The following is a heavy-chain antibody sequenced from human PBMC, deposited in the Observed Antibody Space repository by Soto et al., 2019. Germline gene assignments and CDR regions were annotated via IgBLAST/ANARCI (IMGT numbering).Heavy chain of an antibody. V-gene: IGHV3-53*01. CDR1: GITATTEY. J-gene: IGHJ4*02. Sequence: EVQLVESGGGLIQPGGSLKLSCAASGITATTEYMSWVRQAPGKGLEWVSIFSAGGDTYYADSVKGRFTISRDNPKNTLYLQMNSLRAEDTAVYFCARGDFDCWGQGTLVTVSS. CDR3: ARGDFDC. CDR2: FSAGGDT.